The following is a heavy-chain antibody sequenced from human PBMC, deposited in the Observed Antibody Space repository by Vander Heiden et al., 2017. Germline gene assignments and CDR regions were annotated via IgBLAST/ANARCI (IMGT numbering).Heavy chain of an antibody. CDR1: GFTFSSYS. Sequence: EVPLVESGGGLVMPGGSLRPSCAASGFTFSSYSMNWVRQAPGKGLEWVSSISSSSSYIYYADSVKGRFTISRDNAKNSLYLQMNSLRAEDTAVYYCARENWFDPWGQGTLVTVSS. V-gene: IGHV3-21*01. J-gene: IGHJ5*02. CDR3: ARENWFDP. CDR2: ISSSSSYI.